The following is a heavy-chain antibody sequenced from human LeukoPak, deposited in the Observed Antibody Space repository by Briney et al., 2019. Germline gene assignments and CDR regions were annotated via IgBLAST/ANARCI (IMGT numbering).Heavy chain of an antibody. CDR2: INPNSGGT. CDR1: GYTFTGYY. Sequence: ASVKVSCKASGYTFTGYYMHLVRQAPGPGLEWMGWINPNSGGTNYAQKFQGRVTMTRDTSISTAYMELSRLRSDDTAVYYCARDRCSGGSCYSSDYFDYWGQGTLVTVSS. D-gene: IGHD2-15*01. CDR3: ARDRCSGGSCYSSDYFDY. J-gene: IGHJ4*02. V-gene: IGHV1-2*02.